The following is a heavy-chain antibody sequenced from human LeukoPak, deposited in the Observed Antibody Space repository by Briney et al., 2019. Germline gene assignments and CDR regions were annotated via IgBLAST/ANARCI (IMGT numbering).Heavy chain of an antibody. CDR1: GDSMRNYY. CDR2: IYYSGST. CDR3: ARDGRGFIRFDY. J-gene: IGHJ4*02. D-gene: IGHD1-26*01. Sequence: ASETLSLTCSVSGDSMRNYYWSWIQQPPGKGLEWIGYIYYSGSTNYNPSLKSRVTISVDTSKDQFSLKLTFVTATDTAMYYCARDGRGFIRFDYWGQGTLVTVSS. V-gene: IGHV4-59*01.